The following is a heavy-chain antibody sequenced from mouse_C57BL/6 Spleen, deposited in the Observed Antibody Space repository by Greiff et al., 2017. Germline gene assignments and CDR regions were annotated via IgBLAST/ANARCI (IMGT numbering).Heavy chain of an antibody. CDR3: ARGVYSQAMDY. V-gene: IGHV1-69*01. CDR2: IDPSDSYT. D-gene: IGHD1-1*01. CDR1: GYTFTSYW. J-gene: IGHJ4*01. Sequence: QVQLQQPGAELVMPGASVKLSCKASGYTFTSYWMHWVKQRPGQGLEWIGEIDPSDSYTNYNQKFKGKSTLTVDKSSSTAYMQLSSLTSEDSAVYYCARGVYSQAMDYWGQGTSVTVSS.